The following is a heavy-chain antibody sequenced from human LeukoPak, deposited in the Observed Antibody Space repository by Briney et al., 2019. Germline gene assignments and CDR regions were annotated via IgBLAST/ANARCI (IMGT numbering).Heavy chain of an antibody. CDR2: MNPNSGKT. Sequence: ASAKVSCKASGYTFTSYDVNWLRQAPGQGPEWMGWMNPNSGKTGYAQKFQDRVTMTRSTSISTAYMELSSLRSEDTAVYYCASSAGSANFDYWGQGTLVSVSS. V-gene: IGHV1-8*01. CDR1: GYTFTSYD. J-gene: IGHJ4*02. D-gene: IGHD2-15*01. CDR3: ASSAGSANFDY.